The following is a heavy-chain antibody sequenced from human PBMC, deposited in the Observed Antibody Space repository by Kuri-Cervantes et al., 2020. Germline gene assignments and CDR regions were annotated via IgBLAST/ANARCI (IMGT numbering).Heavy chain of an antibody. Sequence: GGSLRLSCAASGFTFSSYAMHWVRQAPGKGLEWVAVISYGGSNKYYADSVKGRFTISRDNSKNTLYLQMNSLRAEDTAVYYCAKDLSWYHPYYYYGMDVWGQGTTVTVSS. V-gene: IGHV3-30-3*01. CDR1: GFTFSSYA. CDR3: AKDLSWYHPYYYYGMDV. J-gene: IGHJ6*02. D-gene: IGHD6-13*01. CDR2: ISYGGSNK.